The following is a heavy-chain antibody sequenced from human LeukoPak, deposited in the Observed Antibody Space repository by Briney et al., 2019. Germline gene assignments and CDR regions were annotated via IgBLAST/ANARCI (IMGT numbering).Heavy chain of an antibody. J-gene: IGHJ4*02. Sequence: GASLRISCKGSGCRFTSYWISWVRQVPGKGLEWVGRIDPSDSYTNYSPSFQGHVTISADKSISTAYLQWSSLKASDTAMYYCASLTFHYYDSSGYSSRDYWGQGTLVTVSS. V-gene: IGHV5-10-1*01. CDR1: GCRFTSYW. CDR3: ASLTFHYYDSSGYSSRDY. CDR2: IDPSDSYT. D-gene: IGHD3-22*01.